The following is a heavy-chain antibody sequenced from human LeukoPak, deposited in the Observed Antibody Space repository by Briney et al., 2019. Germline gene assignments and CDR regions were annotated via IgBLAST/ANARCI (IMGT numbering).Heavy chain of an antibody. CDR3: AKDKSSGWVLGAFDI. V-gene: IGHV3-30-3*01. Sequence: PGGSLRLSCAASGFTFSSYAMHWVRQAPGKGLEWVAVISYDGSNKYYADSVKGRFTISRDNSKNTLYLQMNSLRAEDTAVYYCAKDKSSGWVLGAFDIWGQGTMVTVSS. CDR2: ISYDGSNK. J-gene: IGHJ3*02. CDR1: GFTFSSYA. D-gene: IGHD6-19*01.